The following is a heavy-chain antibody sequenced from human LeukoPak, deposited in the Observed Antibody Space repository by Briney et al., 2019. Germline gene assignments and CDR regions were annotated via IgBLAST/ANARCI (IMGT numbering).Heavy chain of an antibody. CDR1: GFTLSNSW. V-gene: IGHV3-74*01. CDR2: TNGDGSDT. Sequence: GGSLRLSCAASGFTLSNSWMHWVRQAPGKGLVWVSRTNGDGSDTSYADSVKGRFTISRDSATNTLYLQMNGLRAEDTAIYYCVRDGEYSHGIDFDYWGQGTLVTVSP. CDR3: VRDGEYSHGIDFDY. D-gene: IGHD5-18*01. J-gene: IGHJ4*02.